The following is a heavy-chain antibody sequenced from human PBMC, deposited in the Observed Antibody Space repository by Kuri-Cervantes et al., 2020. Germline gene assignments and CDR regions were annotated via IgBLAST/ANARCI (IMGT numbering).Heavy chain of an antibody. D-gene: IGHD2-15*01. V-gene: IGHV4-61*01. CDR1: GGSVSSGSYY. J-gene: IGHJ4*02. CDR2: IYYSGST. Sequence: SETLSLTCTVSGGSVSSGSYYWSWIRQPPGKGLEWIGYIYYSGSTNYNPSLKSRVIISVDTSKNQFSLKLSSVTAADTAVYYCARETPFPGRGSCRGFDYWGQGTLVTVSS. CDR3: ARETPFPGRGSCRGFDY.